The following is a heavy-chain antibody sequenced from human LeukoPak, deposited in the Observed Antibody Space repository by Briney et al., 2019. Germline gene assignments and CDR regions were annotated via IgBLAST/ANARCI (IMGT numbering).Heavy chain of an antibody. CDR3: ATGGVRGVITNWFDP. V-gene: IGHV4-34*01. D-gene: IGHD3-10*01. Sequence: KPSETLSLTCAVYGGSFSGYYWSWIRQPPGEGLEWIGEINHSGSTNYNPSLKSRVTISVDTSKNQFSLKLSSVTAADTAVYYCATGGVRGVITNWFDPWGQGTLVTVSS. CDR2: INHSGST. J-gene: IGHJ5*02. CDR1: GGSFSGYY.